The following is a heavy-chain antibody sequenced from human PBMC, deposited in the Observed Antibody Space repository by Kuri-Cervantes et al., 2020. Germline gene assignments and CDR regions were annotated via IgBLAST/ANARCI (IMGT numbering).Heavy chain of an antibody. CDR3: ARAGSVMIAFGGVVAYRFDY. CDR2: MNPNSGNT. V-gene: IGHV1-8*01. CDR1: GYTFTSYD. J-gene: IGHJ4*02. Sequence: ASVKVSCKASGYTFTSYDINWVRQATGQGLEWMGWMNPNSGNTGYAQKFQGRVTMTRNTSISTAYMELSSLRSEDTAVYYCARAGSVMIAFGGVVAYRFDYWGQGTLVIVSS. D-gene: IGHD3-16*01.